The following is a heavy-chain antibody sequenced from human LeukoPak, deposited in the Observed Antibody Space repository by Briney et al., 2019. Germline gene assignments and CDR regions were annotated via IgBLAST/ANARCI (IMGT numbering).Heavy chain of an antibody. CDR2: INHSGST. D-gene: IGHD5-18*01. Sequence: SETLSLTCAVYGGSFSGYYWSWIRQPPGKGLEWIGEINHSGSTNYNPSLKSRVTISVDTSKNQFSLKLSSVTAADTGVYYCAREDEYTYGGLDYWGQGTLVTVSS. V-gene: IGHV4-34*01. CDR3: AREDEYTYGGLDY. CDR1: GGSFSGYY. J-gene: IGHJ4*02.